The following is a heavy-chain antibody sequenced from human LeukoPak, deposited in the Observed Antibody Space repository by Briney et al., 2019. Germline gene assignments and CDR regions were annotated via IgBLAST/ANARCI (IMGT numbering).Heavy chain of an antibody. CDR3: AREYYYDSTGRAFDI. D-gene: IGHD3-22*01. CDR2: IYTSGST. V-gene: IGHV4-4*07. Sequence: SETLSLTCTVSGGSISSYYWSWIRQPAGKGLEWIGRIYTSGSTNYNPSLKSRVTMSVDTSKNQFSPKLSSVTAADTAVYYCAREYYYDSTGRAFDIWGQGTMVTVSS. J-gene: IGHJ3*02. CDR1: GGSISSYY.